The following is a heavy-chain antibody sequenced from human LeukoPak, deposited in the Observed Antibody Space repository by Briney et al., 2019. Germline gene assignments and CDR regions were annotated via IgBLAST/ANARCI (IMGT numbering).Heavy chain of an antibody. CDR3: AKDLAVGTTPRVYAFDV. V-gene: IGHV3-9*01. J-gene: IGHJ3*01. CDR1: GFTFYDYA. Sequence: GGSLTLSCAASGFTFYDYAMHWVRHVPGKGVEGVGGVNRDRTTVAYGHSVRGRFTISIENARYTVYLKMNSLRTEDTALYYCAKDLAVGTTPRVYAFDVWGQGTMVTVS. CDR2: VNRDRTTV. D-gene: IGHD1-26*01.